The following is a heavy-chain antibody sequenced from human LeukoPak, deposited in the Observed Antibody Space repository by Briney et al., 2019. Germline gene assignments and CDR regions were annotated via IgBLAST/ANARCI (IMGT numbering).Heavy chain of an antibody. CDR3: AKGGHHDYGDHTAYYYYGMDV. J-gene: IGHJ6*02. CDR1: GLTFSSYA. V-gene: IGHV3-23*01. CDR2: ISGSGGST. D-gene: IGHD4-17*01. Sequence: GGSLRLSCAASGLTFSSYAMSWVRQAPGKGLEWVAAISGSGGSTYYADSVKGRFTISRDNSKNTLYLQMNSLRAEDTAVYYCAKGGHHDYGDHTAYYYYGMDVWGQGTTVTVSS.